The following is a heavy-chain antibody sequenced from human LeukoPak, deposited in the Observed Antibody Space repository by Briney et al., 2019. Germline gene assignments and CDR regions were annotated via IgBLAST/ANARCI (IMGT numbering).Heavy chain of an antibody. CDR2: INPAGSET. J-gene: IGHJ4*02. V-gene: IGHV3-7*01. CDR1: GFSFSAYW. D-gene: IGHD2-15*01. Sequence: GGSLRLSCAASGFSFSAYWMTWVRQAPGTGLEWVVNINPAGSETYYVDPVKGRFSISRDNARNLVYLQMNSLRAEDTAVYHCARFGYVAAVDVWGQGTPVTVSS. CDR3: ARFGYVAAVDV.